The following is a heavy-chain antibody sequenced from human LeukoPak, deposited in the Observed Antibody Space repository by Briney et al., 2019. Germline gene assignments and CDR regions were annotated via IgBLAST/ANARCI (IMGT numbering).Heavy chain of an antibody. D-gene: IGHD1-26*01. CDR1: GFTFSSYA. V-gene: IGHV3-23*01. CDR3: AKGTGIGMVGATGQDY. CDR2: ISGSGGST. Sequence: PGGSLRLSCAASGFTFSSYAMSWVRQAPGKGLEWVSAISGSGGSTYYADSVKGRFTISRDNSKNTLYLQMNSLRAEDTAVYYCAKGTGIGMVGATGQDYWGQGTLVTISS. J-gene: IGHJ4*02.